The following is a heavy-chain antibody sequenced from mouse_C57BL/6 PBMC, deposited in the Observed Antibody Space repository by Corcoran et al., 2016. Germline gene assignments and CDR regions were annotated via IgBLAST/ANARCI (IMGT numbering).Heavy chain of an antibody. Sequence: EVQLQQSGPELVKPGASVKISCKASGYTFTDYYMNWVKQSHGKSLEWIGDINPNNGGTSYNQKFKGKATLTVDKSSSTAYMELRSLTSEDSAGYYCARDGNYFDYWGQGTTLTVSS. CDR2: INPNNGGT. J-gene: IGHJ2*01. V-gene: IGHV1-26*01. D-gene: IGHD2-1*01. CDR1: GYTFTDYY. CDR3: ARDGNYFDY.